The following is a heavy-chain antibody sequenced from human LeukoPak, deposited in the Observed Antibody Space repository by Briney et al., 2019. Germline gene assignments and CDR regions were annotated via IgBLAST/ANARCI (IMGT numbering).Heavy chain of an antibody. CDR1: GGSFSGYY. J-gene: IGHJ5*02. V-gene: IGHV4-34*01. CDR2: INHSGST. CDR3: ARTGYCSGGSCYRAWFDP. Sequence: PSETLSLTCAVYGGSFSGYYWSWIRQPPGKGLEWIGEINHSGSTNQNPSLKSRITISVDTSKSQFSLKLSSVAAADTAVYYCARTGYCSGGSCYRAWFDPWGRGTLVTVSS. D-gene: IGHD2-15*01.